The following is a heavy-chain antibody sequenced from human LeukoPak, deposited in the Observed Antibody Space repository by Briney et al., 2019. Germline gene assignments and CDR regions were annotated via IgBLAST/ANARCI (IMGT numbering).Heavy chain of an antibody. Sequence: PGGSLRLSCAASGFIFSDYYMSWIRQAPGKGLEWVSHITSSSTNIYYADSVKGRFTISRDNAKNALSLQMNSLRVEDTAVYCCARGGREIYYYYYGMDVWGQGTTVTVSS. CDR2: ITSSSTNI. CDR1: GFIFSDYY. J-gene: IGHJ6*02. D-gene: IGHD1-26*01. CDR3: ARGGREIYYYYYGMDV. V-gene: IGHV3-11*04.